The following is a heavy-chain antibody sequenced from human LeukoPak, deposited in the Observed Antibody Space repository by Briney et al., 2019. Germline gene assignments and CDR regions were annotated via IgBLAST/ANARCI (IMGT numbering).Heavy chain of an antibody. CDR2: INPNSGGT. Sequence: ASVKVSCKASGGTFSTYVISWVRQAPGQGLEWMGWINPNSGGTNYAQKFQGRVTMTRDTSISTAYMELSRLRSDDTAVYYCARYSSTAWYNWNSPVFDPWGQGTLVTVSS. D-gene: IGHD1-7*01. V-gene: IGHV1-2*02. CDR3: ARYSSTAWYNWNSPVFDP. CDR1: GGTFSTYV. J-gene: IGHJ5*02.